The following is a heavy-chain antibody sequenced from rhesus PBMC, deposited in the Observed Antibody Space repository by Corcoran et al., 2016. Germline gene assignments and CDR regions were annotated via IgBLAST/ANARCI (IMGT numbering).Heavy chain of an antibody. J-gene: IGHJ4*01. D-gene: IGHD4-23*01. Sequence: QVQLQESGPGLVKPSETLSLTCAVSGGSISSSNWWSWIRQPPGKGLERVGYISCSMGGTYYNPSLKSRVTISTDASKNQFSRELSSVTAADTAVYYCAREYSNYYFDYWGQGVLVTVSS. CDR1: GGSISSSNW. V-gene: IGHV4-65*01. CDR2: ISCSMGGT. CDR3: AREYSNYYFDY.